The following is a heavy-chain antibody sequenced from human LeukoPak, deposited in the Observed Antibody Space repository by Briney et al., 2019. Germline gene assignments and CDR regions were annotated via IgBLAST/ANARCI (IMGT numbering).Heavy chain of an antibody. CDR2: IYTSGST. Sequence: SETLSLTCTVSGGSISSGSYYWSWIRQPAGKGLEWIGLIYTSGSTNYNPSLKSRVTISVDTSKNQFSLKLSSVTAADTAVYYCARDRRGYYFDHWGQGTLATVSS. V-gene: IGHV4-61*02. CDR3: ARDRRGYYFDH. CDR1: GGSISSGSYY. J-gene: IGHJ4*02. D-gene: IGHD3-10*01.